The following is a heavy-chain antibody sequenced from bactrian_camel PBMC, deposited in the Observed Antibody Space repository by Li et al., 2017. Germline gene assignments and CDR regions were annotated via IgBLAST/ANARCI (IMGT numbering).Heavy chain of an antibody. Sequence: QLVESGGGSVQAGGSLKLSCVASGLPFSGYCMAWFRQAPGKEREGVAFIDSFGEARYADSVKDRFAISRDNALNTLYLQLNGLKTEDTAMYYCGTRDDWFGGHLPPIKGTPSMHSSGQGTQVTVS. D-gene: IGHD1*01. V-gene: IGHV3S26*01. J-gene: IGHJ4*01. CDR2: IDSFGEA. CDR1: GLPFSGYC.